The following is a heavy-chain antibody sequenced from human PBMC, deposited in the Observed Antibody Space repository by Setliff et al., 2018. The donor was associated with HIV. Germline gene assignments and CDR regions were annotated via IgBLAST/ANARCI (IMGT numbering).Heavy chain of an antibody. CDR1: GYTFTGYY. V-gene: IGHV1-2*06. CDR2: INPNSGGT. J-gene: IGHJ4*02. CDR3: ARHVGYSSSSLDY. D-gene: IGHD6-6*01. Sequence: ASVKVSCKASGYTFTGYYMHWVRQAPGQGLEWMGRINPNSGGTNYAQKFQGGVAMTRDTSISTAYMEPSRLRSDDTAVYYCARHVGYSSSSLDYWGQGTLVTVSS.